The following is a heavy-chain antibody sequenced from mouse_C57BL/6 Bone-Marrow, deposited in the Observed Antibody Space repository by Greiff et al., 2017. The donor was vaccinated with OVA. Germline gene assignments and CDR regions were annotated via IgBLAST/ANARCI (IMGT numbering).Heavy chain of an antibody. Sequence: VKLVESGPGLVAPSQSLSITCTVSWFSLTSYAISWVRQPPGKGLEWLGVIWTGGGTNYNSALKSRLSISKDNSKSQVFLKMNSLQTDDTARYYCARNYYGSSSYWYFDVWGTGTTVTVSS. J-gene: IGHJ1*03. V-gene: IGHV2-9-1*01. CDR2: IWTGGGT. CDR1: WFSLTSYA. CDR3: ARNYYGSSSYWYFDV. D-gene: IGHD1-1*01.